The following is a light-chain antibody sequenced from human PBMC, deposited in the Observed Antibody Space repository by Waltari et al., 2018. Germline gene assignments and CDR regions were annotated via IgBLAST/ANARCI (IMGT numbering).Light chain of an antibody. CDR3: MQGTHWPAFT. CDR1: QSLVHSDGNTA. Sequence: DVVMTQSPLSLSVTLGQPASISCRSSQSLVHSDGNTAWNWYQQRPGQSPRRLFYKVSNRDPGVPDRCSGSGSGTDFTLKISRVEAEDVGVYYCMQGTHWPAFTFGGGTKVEIK. J-gene: IGKJ4*01. CDR2: KVS. V-gene: IGKV2-30*02.